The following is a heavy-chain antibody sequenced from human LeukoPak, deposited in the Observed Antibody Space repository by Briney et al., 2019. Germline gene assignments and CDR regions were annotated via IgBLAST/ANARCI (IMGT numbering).Heavy chain of an antibody. V-gene: IGHV3-21*01. CDR3: AKDFYYDSSGYSGY. CDR1: GFTFSSYS. CDR2: ISSSRSYI. Sequence: GGSLRLSCAASGFTFSSYSMNWVRQAPGKGLEWVSFISSSRSYIYYADSVKGRFTISRGNAKNSLYLQMNSLRAEDTAVYYCAKDFYYDSSGYSGYWGQGTLVTVSS. D-gene: IGHD3-22*01. J-gene: IGHJ4*02.